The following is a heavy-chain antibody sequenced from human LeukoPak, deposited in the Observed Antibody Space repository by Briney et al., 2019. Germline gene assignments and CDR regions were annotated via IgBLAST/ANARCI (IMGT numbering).Heavy chain of an antibody. D-gene: IGHD3-10*01. CDR1: GFTFDDYG. CDR3: ARDSTNYGSGSYEDY. J-gene: IGHJ4*02. CDR2: INWNGGST. V-gene: IGHV3-20*01. Sequence: GSLRLSCAASGFTFDDYGMSWVRQAPGKGLEWVSGINWNGGSTGYADSVKGRFTISRDNAKNSLYLQMNSLRAEDAALYHCARDSTNYGSGSYEDYWGQETLVTVSS.